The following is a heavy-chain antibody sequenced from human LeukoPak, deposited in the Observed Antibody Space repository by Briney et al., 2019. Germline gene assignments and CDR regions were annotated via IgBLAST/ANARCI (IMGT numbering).Heavy chain of an antibody. J-gene: IGHJ4*02. Sequence: GGSLRLSCAGSGFTFSNYNMNWVRQAPGKGLEWVSNISGSGSGGSTYYADSVKGRFTISRDNSKNTLYLQMNSLRAEDTAVYYCAKSGYNRFDYWGQGTLVTVSS. D-gene: IGHD5-24*01. CDR2: ISGSGSGGST. V-gene: IGHV3-23*01. CDR3: AKSGYNRFDY. CDR1: GFTFSNYN.